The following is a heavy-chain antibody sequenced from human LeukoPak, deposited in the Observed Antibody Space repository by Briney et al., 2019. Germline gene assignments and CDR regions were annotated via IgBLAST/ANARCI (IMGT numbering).Heavy chain of an antibody. CDR2: INPSGGST. CDR3: ARPPSYIAASSYDAFDI. Sequence: GASVKVSCKASGYTFTSYYMHWVRQAPGQGLEWMGIINPSGGSTSYAQKFQGRVTMTRDTSTSTVYMELSSLRSEDTAVYYCARPPSYIAASSYDAFDIWGQGTMVTVSS. CDR1: GYTFTSYY. V-gene: IGHV1-46*01. D-gene: IGHD6-13*01. J-gene: IGHJ3*02.